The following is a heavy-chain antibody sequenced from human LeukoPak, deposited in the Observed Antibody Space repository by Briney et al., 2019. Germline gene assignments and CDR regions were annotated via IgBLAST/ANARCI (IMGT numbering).Heavy chain of an antibody. Sequence: ASVKVSCKASGYTFTGYYMHWVRQAPGQGLEWMGWINPNSGGTNYAQKFQGRVTMTRDTSISTAYMELSRLRSDDTAVYYCARDGIVERFGELYYYYYYMDVWGKGTTVTVSS. CDR2: INPNSGGT. J-gene: IGHJ6*03. CDR3: ARDGIVERFGELYYYYYYMDV. D-gene: IGHD3-10*01. V-gene: IGHV1-2*02. CDR1: GYTFTGYY.